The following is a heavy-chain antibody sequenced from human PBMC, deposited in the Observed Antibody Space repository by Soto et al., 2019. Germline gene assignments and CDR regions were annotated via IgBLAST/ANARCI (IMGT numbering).Heavy chain of an antibody. CDR3: ASYCSSTSCYTPRKGYYGMDV. CDR2: IYYSGST. J-gene: IGHJ6*02. V-gene: IGHV4-31*03. CDR1: GGSISSGGYY. D-gene: IGHD2-2*02. Sequence: SETLSLTCTVSGGSISSGGYYWSWIRQHPGKGLEWIGYIYYSGSTYYNPSLKSRVTISVDTSKDQFSLKLSSVTAADTAVYYCASYCSSTSCYTPRKGYYGMDVWGQRTTVTVSS.